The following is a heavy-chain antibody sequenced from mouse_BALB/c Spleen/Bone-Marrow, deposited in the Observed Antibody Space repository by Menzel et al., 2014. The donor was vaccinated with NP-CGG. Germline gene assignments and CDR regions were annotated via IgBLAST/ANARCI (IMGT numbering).Heavy chain of an antibody. Sequence: EVQLVGSGPDLVKPSQSLSLTCTVTGYSITSGYSWHWIRQFSGNKLEWMGYIHYSGSTYYNPSLKSRISITRDTSKNQFFLQLNSVTTEDTATYYCARRGSSSYWYFDVWGAGTTVTVSS. J-gene: IGHJ1*01. CDR3: ARRGSSSYWYFDV. V-gene: IGHV3-1*02. CDR2: IHYSGST. CDR1: GYSITSGYS. D-gene: IGHD1-1*01.